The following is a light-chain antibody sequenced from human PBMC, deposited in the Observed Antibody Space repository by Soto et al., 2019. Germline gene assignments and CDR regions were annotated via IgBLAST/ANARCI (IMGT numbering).Light chain of an antibody. CDR3: QQRSNWPRT. Sequence: EIVLTQSPATLSLSPGERATLSCRASQSVSSYLAWYQQKPGQAPSLLIYDASNRATGIPARFSGSGSGTDFTLTISSLEPEDCAVYYCQQRSNWPRTFGQGTKVEIK. J-gene: IGKJ1*01. CDR2: DAS. V-gene: IGKV3-11*01. CDR1: QSVSSY.